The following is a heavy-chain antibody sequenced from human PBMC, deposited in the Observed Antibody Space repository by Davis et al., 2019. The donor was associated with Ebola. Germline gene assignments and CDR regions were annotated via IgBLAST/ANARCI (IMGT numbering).Heavy chain of an antibody. Sequence: GESLKISCAASGFTFSSYSMNWVRQAPGKGLEWVSTISDSGGSTYYADSVKGRFTISRDNSKNTLYLQMNSLRAEDTAVYYCARSGSGSYYYYMDVWGKGTTVTVSS. CDR2: ISDSGGST. D-gene: IGHD3-3*01. CDR3: ARSGSGSYYYYMDV. CDR1: GFTFSSYS. J-gene: IGHJ6*03. V-gene: IGHV3-23*01.